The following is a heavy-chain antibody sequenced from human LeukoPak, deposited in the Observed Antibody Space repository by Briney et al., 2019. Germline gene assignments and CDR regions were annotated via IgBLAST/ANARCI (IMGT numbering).Heavy chain of an antibody. CDR1: GYTFTSYY. Sequence: GASVKVSCKASGYTFTSYYMHWVRQAPGQGLAWMGIINPSGGSTTYAQKFQGRVTMTRDTSTSTVYMELSSLRSEDTAVYYCARDPSPYGGNYYFDYWGQGTLVTVSS. D-gene: IGHD4-23*01. CDR2: INPSGGST. J-gene: IGHJ4*02. V-gene: IGHV1-46*01. CDR3: ARDPSPYGGNYYFDY.